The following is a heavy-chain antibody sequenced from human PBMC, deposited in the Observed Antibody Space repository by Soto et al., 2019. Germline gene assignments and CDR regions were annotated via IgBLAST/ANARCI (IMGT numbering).Heavy chain of an antibody. CDR1: GFTFGSHG. D-gene: IGHD2-21*01. V-gene: IGHV3-30*18. J-gene: IGHJ6*02. CDR2: ISYDETNE. CDR3: AKDLRITISEYGMDV. Sequence: QVQLVESGGGRVQPGGSLRLTCVASGFTFGSHGMHWVRQAPGTGLEWVAVISYDETNEYYVDSVKGRFTISRDNSKSTLYLPMNRLRPEDTAVYKCAKDLRITISEYGMDVWGQGTTVTVSS.